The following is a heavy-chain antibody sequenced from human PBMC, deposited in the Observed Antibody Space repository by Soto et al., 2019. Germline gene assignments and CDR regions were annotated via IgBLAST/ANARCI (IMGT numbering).Heavy chain of an antibody. Sequence: PGESLKISCKGSGYTFTDYWIGWVRQLTGKGLEWMGRIDPSDSYTNYSPSFQGHVTISADKSISTAYLQWSSLKASDTAMYYCARQRTIFGVVNYYGMDVWGQGTTVTVSS. J-gene: IGHJ6*02. V-gene: IGHV5-10-1*01. CDR1: GYTFTDYW. D-gene: IGHD3-3*01. CDR2: IDPSDSYT. CDR3: ARQRTIFGVVNYYGMDV.